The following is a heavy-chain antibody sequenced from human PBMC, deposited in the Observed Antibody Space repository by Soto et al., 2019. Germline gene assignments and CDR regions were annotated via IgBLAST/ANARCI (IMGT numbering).Heavy chain of an antibody. V-gene: IGHV3-23*01. J-gene: IGHJ6*02. CDR1: GSMFSSYA. CDR3: AKTQGYFDV. Sequence: GGSLRLSCAASGSMFSSYAMTWVRQAPGKGLEWVSVITGGGGTINYAESVKGRFTISRDNSKNTLYLQMNSLRAEDTAVYYCAKTQGYFDVWGQGTTVTVSS. CDR2: ITGGGGTI. D-gene: IGHD1-26*01.